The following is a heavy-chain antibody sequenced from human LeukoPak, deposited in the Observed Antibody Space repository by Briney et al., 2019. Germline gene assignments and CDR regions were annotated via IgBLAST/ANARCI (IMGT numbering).Heavy chain of an antibody. CDR1: GFTFSSYD. V-gene: IGHV3-23*01. D-gene: IGHD6-19*01. J-gene: IGHJ4*02. CDR3: AQGYSSGWYPY. Sequence: PGGSLRLFCAASGFTFSSYDMHWVRQATGKGLEWVSAISVDGETPYYADSVKGRFFISRDNSKNTLYLQLSSLRAEDTAVYYCAQGYSSGWYPYWGQGSLVSVSS. CDR2: ISVDGETP.